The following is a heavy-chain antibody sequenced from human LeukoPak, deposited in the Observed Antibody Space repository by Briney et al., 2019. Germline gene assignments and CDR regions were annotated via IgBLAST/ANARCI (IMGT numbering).Heavy chain of an antibody. CDR1: RFTFSDYA. CDR3: AKAELGVDTFFDY. J-gene: IGHJ4*02. V-gene: IGHV3-23*01. D-gene: IGHD3-3*01. CDR2: LSGSGAGT. Sequence: GGSLRLSCAASRFTFSDYALGWVRKAPGGGLVWFATLSGSGAGTYYSDSVQGRFTISRDNSKRTLFLQMNSLRAEDTAFYYCAKAELGVDTFFDYWGQGTLVTVSS.